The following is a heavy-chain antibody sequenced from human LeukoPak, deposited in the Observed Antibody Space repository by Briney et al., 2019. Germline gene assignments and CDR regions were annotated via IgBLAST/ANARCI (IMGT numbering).Heavy chain of an antibody. Sequence: PGGSLRLSCAASGFTFSSYGMHWVRQAPGKGLEWVAVISYDGSNKYYADSVKGWFTISRDNSKNTLYLQMNSLRAEDTAVYYCAKGWSYCGGDCRRGYYYYGMDVWGQGTTVTVSS. CDR1: GFTFSSYG. D-gene: IGHD2-21*02. J-gene: IGHJ6*02. CDR3: AKGWSYCGGDCRRGYYYYGMDV. V-gene: IGHV3-30*18. CDR2: ISYDGSNK.